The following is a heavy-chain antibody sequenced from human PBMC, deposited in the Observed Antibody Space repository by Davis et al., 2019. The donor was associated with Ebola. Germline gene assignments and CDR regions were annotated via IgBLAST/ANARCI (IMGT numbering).Heavy chain of an antibody. J-gene: IGHJ6*04. V-gene: IGHV4-34*01. D-gene: IGHD5-18*01. Sequence: SQTLSLTCAVYGGSFSDYPWRWIRQPPGKGLAWTGEINHSGSTKYNPPLKSRVTISADTSKKQFSLKLSSVTAADTAVYYCARCRTWIQRWNDYYYYEMDVWGKGTTVTVSS. CDR1: GGSFSDYP. CDR3: ARCRTWIQRWNDYYYYEMDV. CDR2: INHSGST.